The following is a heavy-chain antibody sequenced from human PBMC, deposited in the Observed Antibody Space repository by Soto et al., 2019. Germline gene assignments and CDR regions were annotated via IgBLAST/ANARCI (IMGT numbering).Heavy chain of an antibody. D-gene: IGHD3-3*01. CDR3: AKGPTVFGAVISFDYYYGMYV. CDR2: ISGSGAGT. V-gene: IGHV3-23*01. CDR1: GFTFSTSA. Sequence: GGSLRLSCTASGFTFSTSAMSWVRQAPGRGLEWVSGISGSGAGTYYADSVKGRFTISRDNSKNTLYLQMSGLRAEDAAVYYCAKGPTVFGAVISFDYYYGMYVWGQGTPVTVSS. J-gene: IGHJ6*02.